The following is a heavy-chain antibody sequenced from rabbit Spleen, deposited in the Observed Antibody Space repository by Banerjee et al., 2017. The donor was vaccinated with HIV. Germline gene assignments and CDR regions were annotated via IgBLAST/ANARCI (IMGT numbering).Heavy chain of an antibody. Sequence: QSLEESGGDLVKPGASLTLTCIASGVSFSGIYYVCWVRQAPGKGLEWIACIYAGSSGSTYYASWAKGRFTISKTSSTTVTLQMTSLTAADTATYFCARRTYYGDFDYFSLWGQGTLVTVS. D-gene: IGHD2-1*01. J-gene: IGHJ4*01. CDR3: ARRTYYGDFDYFSL. V-gene: IGHV1S40*01. CDR1: GVSFSGIYY. CDR2: IYAGSSGST.